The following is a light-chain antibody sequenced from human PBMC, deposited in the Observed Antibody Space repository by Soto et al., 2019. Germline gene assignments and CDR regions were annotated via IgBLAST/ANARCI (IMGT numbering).Light chain of an antibody. CDR1: QSINNW. V-gene: IGKV1-5*01. CDR2: DAS. J-gene: IGKJ2*01. Sequence: DIPMTQSPSTLSASVGDRVTITCRASQSINNWLAWYQQKPGKAPKLLLYDASTFDIGVPSRFSGSGFGTEFSLTISSLQPDDFATFYCQHYISYSYTFGQGTKLYVK. CDR3: QHYISYSYT.